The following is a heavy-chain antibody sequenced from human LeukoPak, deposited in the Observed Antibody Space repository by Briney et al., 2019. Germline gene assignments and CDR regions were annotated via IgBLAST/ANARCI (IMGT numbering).Heavy chain of an antibody. CDR2: INPNSGGT. Sequence: SVKVSCKASGYSFTGYYMNWVRQAPGQGLEWMGWINPNSGGTSYAQNFQGRVTMTRDTSISTAYMELSSLRSDDTAVYYCARGIEGTVYYWGQGTLVTVSS. CDR1: GYSFTGYY. V-gene: IGHV1-2*02. CDR3: ARGIEGTVYY. D-gene: IGHD5/OR15-5a*01. J-gene: IGHJ4*02.